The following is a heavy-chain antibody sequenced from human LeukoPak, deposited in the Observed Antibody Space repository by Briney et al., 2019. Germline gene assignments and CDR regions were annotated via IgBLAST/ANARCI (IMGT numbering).Heavy chain of an antibody. Sequence: GGSLRLSCAASGFTFSSSGMHWVRQAPGKGLEWVAVIWYDGSNKYYADSVKGRFTISRDNSKNTLYLQMNSLRAEDTAVYYCAKDQNYIAAAGTVAYWGQGTLVTVSS. CDR2: IWYDGSNK. J-gene: IGHJ4*02. D-gene: IGHD6-13*01. CDR1: GFTFSSSG. V-gene: IGHV3-33*06. CDR3: AKDQNYIAAAGTVAY.